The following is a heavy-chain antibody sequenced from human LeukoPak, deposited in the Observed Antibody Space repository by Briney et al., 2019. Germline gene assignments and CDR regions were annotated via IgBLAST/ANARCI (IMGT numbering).Heavy chain of an antibody. CDR3: ARTSWGFNWFDP. V-gene: IGHV4-59*01. CDR2: IYYSGST. J-gene: IGHJ5*02. D-gene: IGHD2-2*01. Sequence: SGTLSLTCTVSGGSISSYYWSWIRQPPGKGLEWIGYIYYSGSTNYNPSLKSRVTISVDTSKNQFSLKLSSVTAADTAVYYCARTSWGFNWFDPWGQGTLVTVSS. CDR1: GGSISSYY.